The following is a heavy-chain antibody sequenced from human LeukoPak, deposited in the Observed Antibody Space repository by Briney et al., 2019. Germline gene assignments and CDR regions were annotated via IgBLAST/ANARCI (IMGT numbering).Heavy chain of an antibody. CDR3: AREGPQVVPADC. CDR2: ISSSSSYI. CDR1: GFTFSSYS. Sequence: GGSLRLSCAASGFTFSSYSMNWVRQAPGKGLEWVSSISSSSSYIYYADSVKGRFTISRDNAKNSLYLQMNSLRAEATAVYYCAREGPQVVPADCWGQGTLVTVSS. V-gene: IGHV3-21*01. J-gene: IGHJ4*02. D-gene: IGHD2-2*01.